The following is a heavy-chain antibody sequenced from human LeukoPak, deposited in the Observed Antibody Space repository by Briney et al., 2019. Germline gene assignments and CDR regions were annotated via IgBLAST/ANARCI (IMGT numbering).Heavy chain of an antibody. CDR3: AKRRAVYSSGWYD. CDR1: GFTFSSYA. V-gene: IGHV3-23*01. J-gene: IGHJ4*02. D-gene: IGHD6-19*01. Sequence: GGSLRLSCAASGFTFSSYAMSWVRQAPGKGLEWVSAISGSGGSTYYADSVKGRFTISRDNSKNTLYLQMYSLRAEDTAVYYCAKRRAVYSSGWYDWGQGTLVTVSS. CDR2: ISGSGGST.